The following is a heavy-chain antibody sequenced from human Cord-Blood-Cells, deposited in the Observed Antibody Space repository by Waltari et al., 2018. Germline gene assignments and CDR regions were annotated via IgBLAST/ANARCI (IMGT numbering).Heavy chain of an antibody. CDR3: ASSLTVELGIGSNLDY. J-gene: IGHJ4*02. V-gene: IGHV1-2*02. Sequence: QVQLVQSGAEVKKPGASVKVSCKASGYTFTGYYMHWVRQAPGQGLEWMGWINPNIGGTNYAQKFQGRVTMTRDTSISTAYMELSRLRSDDTAVYYCASSLTVELGIGSNLDYWGQGTLVTVSS. CDR2: INPNIGGT. CDR1: GYTFTGYY. D-gene: IGHD7-27*01.